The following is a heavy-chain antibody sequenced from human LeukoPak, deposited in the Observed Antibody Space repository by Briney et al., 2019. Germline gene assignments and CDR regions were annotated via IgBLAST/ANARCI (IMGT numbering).Heavy chain of an antibody. CDR1: GYTFTSYY. V-gene: IGHV1-46*01. CDR3: ASLGGSGSYFLGY. CDR2: INPSGGST. J-gene: IGHJ4*02. Sequence: ASVKVSCEASGYTFTSYYMHWVRQAPGQGLEWMGIINPSGGSTSYAQKFQGRVTMTRDMSTSTVYMELSSLRSEDTAVYYCASLGGSGSYFLGYWGQGTLVTVSS. D-gene: IGHD3-10*01.